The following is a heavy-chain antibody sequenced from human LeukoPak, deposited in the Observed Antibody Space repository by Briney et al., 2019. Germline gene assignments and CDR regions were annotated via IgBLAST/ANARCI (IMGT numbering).Heavy chain of an antibody. CDR3: ARDPASSGWSHDAFDI. V-gene: IGHV4-39*07. CDR1: GGSISSSSYY. J-gene: IGHJ3*02. CDR2: IYYSGST. Sequence: SETLSLTCTVSGGSISSSSYYWGWIRQPLGKGLEWIGSIYYSGSTYYNPSLKSRVTISVDTSKNQFSLKLSSVTAADTAVYYCARDPASSGWSHDAFDIWGQGTMVTVSS. D-gene: IGHD6-19*01.